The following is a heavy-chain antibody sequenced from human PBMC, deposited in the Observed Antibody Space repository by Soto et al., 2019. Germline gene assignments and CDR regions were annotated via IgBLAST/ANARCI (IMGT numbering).Heavy chain of an antibody. D-gene: IGHD6-25*01. J-gene: IGHJ3*02. CDR1: GFTVSNTY. Sequence: GGSLRLSCAVSGFTVSNTYMSWVRQAPGKGLEWISVIYRGLATYYADSVKGRFTISRDDSRNTVYLQMNSLTTQDTAVYFCARDRSDSSRADSFDIWGQGTMVTVSS. CDR3: ARDRSDSSRADSFDI. V-gene: IGHV3-53*01. CDR2: IYRGLAT.